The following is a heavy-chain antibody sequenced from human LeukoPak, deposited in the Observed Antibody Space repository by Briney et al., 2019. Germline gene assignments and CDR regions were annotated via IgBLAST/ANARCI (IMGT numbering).Heavy chain of an antibody. D-gene: IGHD6-19*01. CDR3: ARVHKSSGWPDY. CDR1: GYSISSGYY. CDR2: IYHSGST. V-gene: IGHV4-38-2*02. J-gene: IGHJ4*02. Sequence: SETLSLTCTVSGYSISSGYYWGWIRQPPGKGLEWIGSIYHSGSTYYNPSLKSRVTISVDTSKNQFSLKLSSVTAADTAVYYCARVHKSSGWPDYWGQGTLVTVSS.